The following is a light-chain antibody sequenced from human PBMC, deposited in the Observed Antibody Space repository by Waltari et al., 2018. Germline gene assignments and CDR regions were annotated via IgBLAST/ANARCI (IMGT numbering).Light chain of an antibody. CDR2: KTS. V-gene: IGKV1-5*03. CDR3: QQTYSVPLT. J-gene: IGKJ4*01. Sequence: DLQMTQSPSTLSASVGDRVTIPCRASQSVNGWLAWYQQIPGKAPKVLIYKTSRLQSGVPSRFSGSGSGTEFTLTISSLQPEDFATYYCQQTYSVPLTFGGGTKVEVK. CDR1: QSVNGW.